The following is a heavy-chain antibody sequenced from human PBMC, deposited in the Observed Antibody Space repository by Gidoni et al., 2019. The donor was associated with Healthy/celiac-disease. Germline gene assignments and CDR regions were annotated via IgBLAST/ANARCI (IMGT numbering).Heavy chain of an antibody. CDR1: GFTFSSYW. D-gene: IGHD3-22*01. CDR3: ARAPAKYYYDSSAWYFDL. V-gene: IGHV3-7*01. Sequence: EVQLVESGGGLVQPGGSLRLSCAASGFTFSSYWMSWVRRAPGKGLEWVANIKQDGSEKYYVDSVKGRFTISRDNAKNSLYLQMNSLRAEDTAVYYCARAPAKYYYDSSAWYFDLWGRGTLVTVSS. CDR2: IKQDGSEK. J-gene: IGHJ2*01.